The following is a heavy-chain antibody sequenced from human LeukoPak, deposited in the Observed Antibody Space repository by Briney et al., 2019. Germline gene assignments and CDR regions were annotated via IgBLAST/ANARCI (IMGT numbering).Heavy chain of an antibody. V-gene: IGHV3-7*03. CDR2: INHNGNVN. D-gene: IGHD3-16*01. CDR1: GFTFSSYW. CDR3: ARGGGLDV. J-gene: IGHJ6*02. Sequence: GGSLRLSCAASGFTFSSYWMNWARQAPGKGLEWVASINHNGNVNYYVDSVKGRFTISRDNAKNSLYLQMSNLRAEDTAVYFCARGGGLDVRGQGATVTVSS.